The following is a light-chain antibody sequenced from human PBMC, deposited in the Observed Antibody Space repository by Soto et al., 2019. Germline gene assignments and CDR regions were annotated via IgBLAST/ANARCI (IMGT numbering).Light chain of an antibody. J-gene: IGKJ4*01. CDR2: TAS. CDR1: QDIGNY. Sequence: DIQMTQSPSSLSASVGDRVTITCRASQDIGNYLVWYQQKPGKVPKLLIYTASTLQSGVPSRFSGSGSGTDFTLTISSLQPEDVATYYCQKYNGAPLTFGGGTKVEIK. V-gene: IGKV1-27*01. CDR3: QKYNGAPLT.